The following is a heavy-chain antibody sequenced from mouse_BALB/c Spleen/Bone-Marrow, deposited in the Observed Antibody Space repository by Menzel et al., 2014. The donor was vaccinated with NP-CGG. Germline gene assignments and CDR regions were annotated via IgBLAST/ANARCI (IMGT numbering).Heavy chain of an antibody. V-gene: IGHV5-12-1*01. CDR3: VRHKNYYAMDY. CDR1: GFAFSRYD. Sequence: EVKLVESGGGLVKPGVSLKLSCAASGFAFSRYDMSWVRQTPEKRLEWVAYITNGGDNTYYPDTVKGRFTISRDNAKNTLYLQMGSLKSEDTAMYYCVRHKNYYAMDYWGQGTSVTVSS. CDR2: ITNGGDNT. J-gene: IGHJ4*01.